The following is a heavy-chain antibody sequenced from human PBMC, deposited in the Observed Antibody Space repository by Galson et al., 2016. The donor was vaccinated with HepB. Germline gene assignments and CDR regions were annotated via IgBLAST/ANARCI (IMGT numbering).Heavy chain of an antibody. J-gene: IGHJ4*02. CDR1: GYTFTNYY. D-gene: IGHD3-22*01. CDR2: INPSAGTT. CDR3: ARDQPGDYYDTSGQVDY. V-gene: IGHV1-46*01. Sequence: SVKVSCKASGYTFTNYYMHWVRQAPGQGLEWMGIINPSAGTTSYAQNFQGRLTMTRDTSTSTVYMDLSSLRSEDTAVYYCARDQPGDYYDTSGQVDYWGQGTLVTVSS.